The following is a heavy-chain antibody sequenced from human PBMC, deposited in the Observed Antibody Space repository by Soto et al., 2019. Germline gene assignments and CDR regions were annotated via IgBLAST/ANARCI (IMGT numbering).Heavy chain of an antibody. CDR3: ATRGTTGQFDY. CDR2: ISYDGSNR. J-gene: IGHJ4*02. D-gene: IGHD4-17*01. Sequence: QVQLVESGGGVVQPGRSLRLSCAASGFTFSTYGMHWVRQAPGKGLEWVAVISYDGSNRYYADSAKGRFTISRDNSKNTLYLQMNSLRAEDTAIYYCATRGTTGQFDYWGQGTLVTVSS. V-gene: IGHV3-30*03. CDR1: GFTFSTYG.